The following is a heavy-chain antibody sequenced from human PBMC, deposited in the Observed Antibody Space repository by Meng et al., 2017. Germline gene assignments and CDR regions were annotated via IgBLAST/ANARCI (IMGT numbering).Heavy chain of an antibody. CDR1: GYTFTSYG. CDR2: ISAYNGNT. CDR3: ARDRSSGWYEYYYYYYYGMDV. J-gene: IGHJ6*02. V-gene: IGHV1-18*01. Sequence: ASVKVSCKASGYTFTSYGISWVRQAPGQGLEWMGWISAYNGNTNYAQKLQGRVTMTTDTSTSTAYMELRSLRSDDTAVYYCARDRSSGWYEYYYYYYYGMDVWGQGTTVTVSS. D-gene: IGHD6-19*01.